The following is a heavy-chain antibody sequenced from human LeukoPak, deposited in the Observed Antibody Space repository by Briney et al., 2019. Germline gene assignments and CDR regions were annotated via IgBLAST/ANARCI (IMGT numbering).Heavy chain of an antibody. Sequence: PSETLSLTCAVYGGSFSGYYWSWLRQPPGKGRELIGEINHSGSTNYNPSLNSRVTISVDTSKNQFSLKLSSVTAADTAVYYCARVRSVTNDYWGQGTLVTVSS. V-gene: IGHV4-34*01. CDR1: GGSFSGYY. D-gene: IGHD4-11*01. CDR3: ARVRSVTNDY. CDR2: INHSGST. J-gene: IGHJ4*02.